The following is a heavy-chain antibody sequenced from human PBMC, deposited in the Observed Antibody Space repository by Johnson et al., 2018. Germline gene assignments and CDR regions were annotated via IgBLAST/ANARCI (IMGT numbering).Heavy chain of an antibody. CDR1: GFTFNNAW. D-gene: IGHD3-10*01. V-gene: IGHV3-15*01. CDR3: STDGDETRGVVGVH. Sequence: VQLVESGGGLVKPGGSLRLSCVASGFTFNNAWMGWVRQPPGKGLEWVGRITSNTDGGTTDYTTPLKGRLRISRDDSRNTLYLQMNSLTAEDTAMYYCSTDGDETRGVVGVHWGQGALVTVSS. J-gene: IGHJ4*02. CDR2: ITSNTDGGTT.